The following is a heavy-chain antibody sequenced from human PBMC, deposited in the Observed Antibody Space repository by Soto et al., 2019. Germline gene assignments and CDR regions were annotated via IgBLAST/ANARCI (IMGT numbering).Heavy chain of an antibody. CDR1: GGSISSSSYY. J-gene: IGHJ4*02. Sequence: SETLSLTCTVSGGSISSSSYYWGWIRQPPGKGLEWIGSIYYSGSTYYNPSLKSRVTISVDTSKNQFSLKLSSVTAADTAVYYCARRVDYDILTGYYNVLDYWGQGTLVTVSS. CDR2: IYYSGST. V-gene: IGHV4-39*01. D-gene: IGHD3-9*01. CDR3: ARRVDYDILTGYYNVLDY.